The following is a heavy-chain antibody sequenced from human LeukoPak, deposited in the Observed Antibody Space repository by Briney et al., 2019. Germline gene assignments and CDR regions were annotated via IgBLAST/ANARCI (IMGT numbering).Heavy chain of an antibody. J-gene: IGHJ5*01. CDR1: GLTFSSHG. V-gene: IGHV3-33*05. Sequence: PGGSLRLSCAASGLTFSSHGFHWVRQAPGKGLEWVTFISLDGSKKSYADSVKGRFTFSRDDSKNALYLEMNSLRAEDTAVYYCARDRAGSLFDSWGLGTLVTVSS. D-gene: IGHD3-10*01. CDR3: ARDRAGSLFDS. CDR2: ISLDGSKK.